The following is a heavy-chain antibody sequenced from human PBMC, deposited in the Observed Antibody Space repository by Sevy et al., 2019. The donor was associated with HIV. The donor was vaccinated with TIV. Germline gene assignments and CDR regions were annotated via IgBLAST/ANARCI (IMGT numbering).Heavy chain of an antibody. V-gene: IGHV3-21*01. CDR3: ARDLVVPLLRYFDWLPHYYGMDV. J-gene: IGHJ6*02. CDR2: ISSGSSFI. Sequence: GGSLRLTCAASGFSISGYTMNWVRQAPGKGLEWVSSISSGSSFIYYADSLKGRFTISRDNARNLLYLQMNSLRVEDTAVYYCARDLVVPLLRYFDWLPHYYGMDVWGQGTTVTVSS. CDR1: GFSISGYT. D-gene: IGHD3-9*01.